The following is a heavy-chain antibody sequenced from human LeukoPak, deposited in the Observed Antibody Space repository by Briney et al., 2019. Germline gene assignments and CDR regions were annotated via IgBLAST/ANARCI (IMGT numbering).Heavy chain of an antibody. CDR2: IKQDGSEK. CDR3: AKGRHPYYYGMDV. CDR1: GFTFSSYW. V-gene: IGHV3-7*05. Sequence: GGSLRLSCAASGFTFSSYWMSWVRQAPGKGLEWVANIKQDGSEKYYVDSVKGRFTISRDNSKNSLYLQMHSLRTEDTALYYCAKGRHPYYYGMDVWGQGTTVTVSS. J-gene: IGHJ6*02.